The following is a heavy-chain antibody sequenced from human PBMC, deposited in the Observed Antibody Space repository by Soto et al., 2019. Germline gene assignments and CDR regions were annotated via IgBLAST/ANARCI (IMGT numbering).Heavy chain of an antibody. CDR3: ERMRLRILDQ. CDR1: GVPFNSYG. CDR2: INPASQLR. Sequence: QVVLLQSGTEVKRPGSSVKVSCKASGVPFNSYGFAWVRQAPGRGLEWVGRINPASQLRNYEQSLQGRVTITGDTTSTTTYMDLSGLTSEDRAVYYCERMRLRILDQWGQRALVIVSS. D-gene: IGHD2-15*01. J-gene: IGHJ4*02. V-gene: IGHV1-69*09.